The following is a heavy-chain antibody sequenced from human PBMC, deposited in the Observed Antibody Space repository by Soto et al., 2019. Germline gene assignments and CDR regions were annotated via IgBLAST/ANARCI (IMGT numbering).Heavy chain of an antibody. CDR2: ISGSGGST. CDR1: GFTFSSYA. J-gene: IGHJ4*02. Sequence: PGGSLRLSCEASGFTFSSYAMSWVRQAPGKGLEWVSAISGSGGSTYYADSVKGRFTISRDNSKNTLYLQMNSLRAEDTAVYYCAKGGDSSGSYFDYWGQGTLVTVSS. CDR3: AKGGDSSGSYFDY. V-gene: IGHV3-23*01. D-gene: IGHD3-22*01.